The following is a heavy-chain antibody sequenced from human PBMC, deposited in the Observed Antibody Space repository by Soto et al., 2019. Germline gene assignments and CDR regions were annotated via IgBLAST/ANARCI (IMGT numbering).Heavy chain of an antibody. J-gene: IGHJ4*02. D-gene: IGHD3-22*01. V-gene: IGHV4-4*02. CDR2: ISHSGST. CDR1: GGSIGSSNW. Sequence: SETLSLTCAVSGGSIGSSNWWSWVRQPPGKGLEWIGEISHSGSTNYNPSLKSRVTISVDKSKNQFSLKLSSVTAADTAVYYCARTYDSSGYYFDYWGQGTLVTVSS. CDR3: ARTYDSSGYYFDY.